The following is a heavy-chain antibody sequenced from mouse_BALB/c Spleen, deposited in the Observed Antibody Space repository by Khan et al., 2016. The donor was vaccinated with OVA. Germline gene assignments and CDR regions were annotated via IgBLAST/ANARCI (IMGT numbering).Heavy chain of an antibody. CDR3: SRRSLRWDFDY. CDR1: GYTFINYW. CDR2: INTNTGYT. D-gene: IGHD1-1*01. J-gene: IGHJ2*01. V-gene: IGHV1-7*01. Sequence: QMQLKESGAELTKPGASVKMSCKASGYTFINYWILWVKQRPGKGLEWIGYINTNTGYTAYTQDFKEQATLTADKSSSTAYMQLSSLTSEDSAVYYCSRRSLRWDFDYWGQGTTLTVSS.